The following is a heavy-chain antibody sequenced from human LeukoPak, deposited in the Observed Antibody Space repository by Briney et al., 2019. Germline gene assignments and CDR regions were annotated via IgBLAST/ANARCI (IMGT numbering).Heavy chain of an antibody. CDR1: GFMFSSSE. Sequence: GGSLRLSCAVSGFMFSSSEMNWVRQAPGKGLEWVSYISSSGTTIYYADSVKGRFTISRDNAKNALYLQMNSLRAEDAAVYYCACGFNSGYDSGKRYWGQGTLVTVSS. V-gene: IGHV3-48*03. CDR2: ISSSGTTI. D-gene: IGHD5-12*01. J-gene: IGHJ4*02. CDR3: ACGFNSGYDSGKRY.